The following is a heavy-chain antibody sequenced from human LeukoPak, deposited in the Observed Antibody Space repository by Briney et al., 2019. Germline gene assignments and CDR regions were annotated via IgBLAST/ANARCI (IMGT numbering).Heavy chain of an antibody. Sequence: SVTLSLTCAVSGGSVSSGNWWNWVRQPPGKGLEWIGEIYHNGTTNYNPSLKSRVTISLDKSKNQFSLQLTSVTAADSAVYHRASAPILGGEGGEHYYYRMDVWGQGTTVTVSS. J-gene: IGHJ6*02. V-gene: IGHV4-4*02. CDR2: IYHNGTT. CDR3: ASAPILGGEGGEHYYYRMDV. CDR1: GGSVSSGNW. D-gene: IGHD3-16*01.